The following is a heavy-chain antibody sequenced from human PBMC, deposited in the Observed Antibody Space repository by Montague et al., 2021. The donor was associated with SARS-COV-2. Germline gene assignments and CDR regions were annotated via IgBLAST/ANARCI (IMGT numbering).Heavy chain of an antibody. CDR1: GGSTNNYY. CDR2: ILASGIS. Sequence: SETLSLTCTVSGGSTNNYYWSWIRQPAGKGLEWIGRILASGISTYNPSLETRVTMSVDTSKNQFSLKLSSVTAADTAVYYCARGRFYYDSGELGSWGQGTLVTVSS. V-gene: IGHV4-4*07. D-gene: IGHD3-22*01. J-gene: IGHJ5*02. CDR3: ARGRFYYDSGELGS.